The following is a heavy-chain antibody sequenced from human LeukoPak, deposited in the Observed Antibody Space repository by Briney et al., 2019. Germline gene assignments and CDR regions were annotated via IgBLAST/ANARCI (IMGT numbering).Heavy chain of an antibody. Sequence: SETLPLTCTVSGGSVSPYYWTWIRQPAGQGLEWIGRIYTSGSTNYNPSLKSRVTMSVDTSKNQFSLKLSSVTAADTAVYYCARDGGIAAAADYWGQGTLVTVSS. CDR1: GGSVSPYY. D-gene: IGHD6-13*01. V-gene: IGHV4-4*07. CDR3: ARDGGIAAAADY. J-gene: IGHJ4*02. CDR2: IYTSGST.